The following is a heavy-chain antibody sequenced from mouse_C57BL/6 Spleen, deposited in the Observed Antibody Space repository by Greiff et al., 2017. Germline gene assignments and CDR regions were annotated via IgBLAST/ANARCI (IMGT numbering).Heavy chain of an antibody. V-gene: IGHV3-6*01. CDR2: ISYDGSN. J-gene: IGHJ1*03. D-gene: IGHD1-1*01. CDR1: GYSITSGYY. CDR3: ARDQGNYYGHWYFDV. Sequence: EVKLQESGPGLVKPSQSLSLTCSVTGYSITSGYYWNWIRQFPGNKLEWMGYISYDGSNNYNPSLKNRISITRDTSKNQFFLKLNSVTTEDTATYYCARDQGNYYGHWYFDVWGTGTTVTVSS.